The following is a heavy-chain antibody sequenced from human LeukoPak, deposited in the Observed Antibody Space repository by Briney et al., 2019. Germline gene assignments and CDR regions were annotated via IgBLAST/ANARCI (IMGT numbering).Heavy chain of an antibody. CDR3: ASSGDGSSSLNVDY. CDR2: INPNSGGT. CDR1: GYTFTGYY. V-gene: IGHV1-2*02. J-gene: IGHJ4*02. D-gene: IGHD6-6*01. Sequence: ASVKVSCKASGYTFTGYYMHWVRQAPGQGLEWMGWINPNSGGTNYAQKFQGRVTMTRDTSISTAYMELRSLRSDDTAVYYCASSGDGSSSLNVDYWGQGTLVTVSS.